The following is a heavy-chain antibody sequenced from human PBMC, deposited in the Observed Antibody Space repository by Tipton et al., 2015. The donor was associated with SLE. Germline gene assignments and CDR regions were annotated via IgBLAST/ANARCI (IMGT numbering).Heavy chain of an antibody. J-gene: IGHJ4*02. Sequence: TLSLTCAMYRGSFSGYHWSWIRQPPGEGLEWIGYIYYREGTNYSPSLKSRVTISLDASKNQLSLKLSSVTAADTAVYYCARRKSSWTYYFDYWGQGTLVTVSS. CDR1: RGSFSGYH. D-gene: IGHD6-13*01. CDR2: IYYREGT. V-gene: IGHV4-59*08. CDR3: ARRKSSWTYYFDY.